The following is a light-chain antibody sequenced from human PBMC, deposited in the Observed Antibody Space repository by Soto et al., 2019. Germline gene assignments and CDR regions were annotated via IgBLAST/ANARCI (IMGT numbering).Light chain of an antibody. CDR2: GAT. Sequence: EIVLTQSPATLSLSPVEISTLSCRAGQSLSTKLAWYQQKPGQAPRLLISGATARAPGIPARFSGSGSGTEFTLTISRLEPEDFAVYYCQQYGASPWTFGQGTKVDIK. V-gene: IGKV3-20*01. CDR3: QQYGASPWT. CDR1: QSLSTK. J-gene: IGKJ1*01.